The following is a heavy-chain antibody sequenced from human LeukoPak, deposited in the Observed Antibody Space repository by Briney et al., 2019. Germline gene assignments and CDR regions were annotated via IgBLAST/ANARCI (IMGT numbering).Heavy chain of an antibody. CDR3: ARTTSLTASGYDY. CDR1: GYTFTSYH. CDR2: MNPYSGDR. V-gene: IGHV1-8*03. J-gene: IGHJ4*02. D-gene: IGHD4-17*01. Sequence: ASVKVSCKTYGYTFTSYHINWVRQATGQGLEWMGWMNPYSGDRGYAQKFQGRLSITSDTSISTAYMDLSSLRSEDTAVYFCARTTSLTASGYDYWGQGTLVTVSS.